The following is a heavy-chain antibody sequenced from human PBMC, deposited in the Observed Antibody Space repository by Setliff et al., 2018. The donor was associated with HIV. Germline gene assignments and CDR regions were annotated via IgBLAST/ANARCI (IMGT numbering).Heavy chain of an antibody. CDR1: GGSISSSSYY. V-gene: IGHV4-39*07. CDR2: MYYSGST. J-gene: IGHJ4*02. CDR3: ARVFVDTAVLRVLEYYFDS. Sequence: SSETLSLTCTVSGGSISSSSYYWGWVRQPPGKGLEWIGSMYYSGSTYYTPSLKSRITISLDTSKNQFSMRMRSVTAADTAVYYCARVFVDTAVLRVLEYYFDSWGRGTLVTVSS. D-gene: IGHD5-18*01.